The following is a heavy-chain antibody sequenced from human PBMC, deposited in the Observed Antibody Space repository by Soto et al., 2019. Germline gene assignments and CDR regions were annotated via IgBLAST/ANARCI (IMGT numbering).Heavy chain of an antibody. Sequence: SETLSLTCTVSGVSISGHYWGWIRQPPGKAPEWIGQIFYSGGTNYNPSLEGRVTMSVDTSKSQFSLKLSSMTAADTAVYYCARAGGNFDPWGQGTLVTVSS. CDR3: ARAGGNFDP. V-gene: IGHV4-59*11. CDR1: GVSISGHY. CDR2: IFYSGGT. J-gene: IGHJ5*02.